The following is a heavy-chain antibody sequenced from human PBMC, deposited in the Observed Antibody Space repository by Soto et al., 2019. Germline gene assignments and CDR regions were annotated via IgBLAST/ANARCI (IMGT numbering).Heavy chain of an antibody. CDR3: ARRTTVVGMDV. CDR1: GYTFASYY. V-gene: IGHV1-46*01. D-gene: IGHD4-4*01. J-gene: IGHJ6*02. CDR2: INPSGGNT. Sequence: ASVKVSCKASGYTFASYYLHWVRQAPGQGLEWMGIINPSGGNTNYAHRFQGRVSMTRDTSTSTVYMELSSLRSEDTAVYYCARRTTVVGMDVWGQGNTVTVSS.